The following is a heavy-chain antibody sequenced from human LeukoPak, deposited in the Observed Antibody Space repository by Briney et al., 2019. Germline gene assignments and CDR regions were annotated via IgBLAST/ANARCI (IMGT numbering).Heavy chain of an antibody. D-gene: IGHD2-15*01. Sequence: SETLSLTCTVSGGSISSGDYYWSWIRQPPGKGLEWIGYIYYSGSTYYNPSLKSRVTISVDTSKNQFSLKLSSVTAADTAVYYCARKVRYCSGGSCYGLRWFDPWGQGTLVTVSS. CDR1: GGSISSGDYY. CDR3: ARKVRYCSGGSCYGLRWFDP. J-gene: IGHJ5*02. CDR2: IYYSGST. V-gene: IGHV4-30-4*08.